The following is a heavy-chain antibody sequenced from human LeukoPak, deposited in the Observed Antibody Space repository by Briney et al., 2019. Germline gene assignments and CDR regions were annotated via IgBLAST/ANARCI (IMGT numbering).Heavy chain of an antibody. CDR2: ISYDGSNK. J-gene: IGHJ4*02. CDR1: GFTFSSYG. D-gene: IGHD4-17*01. V-gene: IGHV3-30*18. CDR3: AKDYGDYYSLRQYYFDY. Sequence: GGSLRLSCAASGFTFSSYGMHWVRQAPGKGLEWVAVISYDGSNKYYADSVKGRFTISRDNSKNTLYLQMNSLRAEDTAVYYCAKDYGDYYSLRQYYFDYWGQGTLVTVSS.